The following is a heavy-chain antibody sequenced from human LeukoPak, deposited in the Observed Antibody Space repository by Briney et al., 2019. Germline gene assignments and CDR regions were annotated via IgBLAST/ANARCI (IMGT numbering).Heavy chain of an antibody. CDR3: GEQLVPKI. CDR1: GFTFSSYA. Sequence: GGSLRLSCAASGFTFSSYAMSWVRQAPGKGLEWVSATSGSGVSTYYADSVKGRFTITRDNSKNTLYLQMNSLRAEDTAVYYCGEQLVPKIRGQGTLVTVSS. J-gene: IGHJ4*02. CDR2: TSGSGVST. D-gene: IGHD6-13*01. V-gene: IGHV3-23*01.